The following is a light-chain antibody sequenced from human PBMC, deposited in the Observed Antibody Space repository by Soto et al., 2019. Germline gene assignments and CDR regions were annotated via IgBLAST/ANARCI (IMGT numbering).Light chain of an antibody. CDR3: SSYISSSTLV. V-gene: IGLV2-14*01. Sequence: QSVLTQPASVSGSPGQSITISCTGTSSDVGGNKYVSWYQQYPGKVPKLLINKVTNRPSGVSYRFSGSKSGNTASLTISGLQAEDEADYYCSSYISSSTLVFGTGTKVTVL. J-gene: IGLJ1*01. CDR1: SSDVGGNKY. CDR2: KVT.